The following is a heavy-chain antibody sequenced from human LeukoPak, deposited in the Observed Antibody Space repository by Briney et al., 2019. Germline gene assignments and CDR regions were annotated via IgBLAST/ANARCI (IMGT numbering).Heavy chain of an antibody. Sequence: EASVKVSCKASGGTFSSYAVNWVRPAPGQGLEWMGRIIPILGIANYAQKFQGRVTITADKSTSTAYMEVSSLRSEDTAVYYCASPLEVITGVSDWYFDLWGRGTLVTVSS. CDR2: IIPILGIA. D-gene: IGHD3-22*01. CDR3: ASPLEVITGVSDWYFDL. V-gene: IGHV1-69*04. J-gene: IGHJ2*01. CDR1: GGTFSSYA.